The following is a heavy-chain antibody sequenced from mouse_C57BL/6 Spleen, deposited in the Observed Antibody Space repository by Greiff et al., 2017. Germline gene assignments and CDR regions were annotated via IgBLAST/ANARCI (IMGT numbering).Heavy chain of an antibody. CDR1: GFTFSSYT. D-gene: IGHD2-5*01. CDR3: ARYYSNYREGYYFDY. Sequence: EVKVVESGGGLVKPGGSLKLSCAASGFTFSSYTMSWVRQTPEKRLEWVATISGGGGNTYYPDSVKGRFTISRDNAKNTLYLQMSSPRSEDTALYYCARYYSNYREGYYFDYWGQGTTLTVSS. V-gene: IGHV5-9*01. J-gene: IGHJ2*01. CDR2: ISGGGGNT.